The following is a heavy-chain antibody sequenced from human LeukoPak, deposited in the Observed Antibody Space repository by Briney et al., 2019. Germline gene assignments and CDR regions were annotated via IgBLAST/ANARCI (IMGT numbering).Heavy chain of an antibody. V-gene: IGHV2-5*01. D-gene: IGHD3-10*01. CDR1: GFSLSTSGLR. Sequence: SGATLMKPTETLTLTCTFSGFSLSTSGLRVGWIRQSPGKALEWLALISWTDDKRYSPSLKNSQTITKDTSKNQVALIRTSRDRVDIATYYCAHSPPGIIYFDYWGQGTLVTVSS. CDR2: ISWTDDK. CDR3: AHSPPGIIYFDY. J-gene: IGHJ4*02.